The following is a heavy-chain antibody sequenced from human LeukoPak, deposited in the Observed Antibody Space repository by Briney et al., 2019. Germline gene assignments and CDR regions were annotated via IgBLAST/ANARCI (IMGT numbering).Heavy chain of an antibody. D-gene: IGHD6-19*01. CDR1: GFTVSSNY. CDR3: ASRSVTGNYYFDY. CDR2: IYYSGST. Sequence: PGGSLRLSRAASGFTVSSNYMSWIRQPPGKGLEWIGYIYYSGSTNYNPSLKSRVTISVDTSKNQFSLKLSSVTAADTAVYYCASRSVTGNYYFDYWGQGTLVTVSS. V-gene: IGHV4-59*08. J-gene: IGHJ4*02.